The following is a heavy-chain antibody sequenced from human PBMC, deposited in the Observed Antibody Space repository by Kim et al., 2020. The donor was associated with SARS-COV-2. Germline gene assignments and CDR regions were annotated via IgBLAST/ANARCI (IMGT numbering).Heavy chain of an antibody. CDR3: VRRSSSNWSHDY. CDR1: GFTVSNNY. Sequence: GGSLRLSCAASGFTVSNNYINWVRQAPGKGLEWVAVIDRGGQTYYTDSGKGRFTVPRVSSSHALFLQMNSLRAEDTATYYCVRRSSSNWSHDYWGQGTLV. V-gene: IGHV3-53*01. CDR2: IDRGGQT. D-gene: IGHD2-2*01. J-gene: IGHJ4*02.